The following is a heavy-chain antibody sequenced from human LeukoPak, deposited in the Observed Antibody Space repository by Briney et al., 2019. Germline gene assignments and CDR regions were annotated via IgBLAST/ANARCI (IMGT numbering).Heavy chain of an antibody. Sequence: GGSLRLSCAPSGVTFMMFVVCWVRQASGKGLEWGSGNSGSGYTHYADSVKGRFTISRDTSKNTLYLQMNSLRAEDTAVYYCAKDHGVSGSYRAFNYWGQGTLVTVSS. CDR2: NSGSGYT. J-gene: IGHJ4*02. CDR1: GVTFMMFV. CDR3: AKDHGVSGSYRAFNY. D-gene: IGHD3-16*02. V-gene: IGHV3-23*01.